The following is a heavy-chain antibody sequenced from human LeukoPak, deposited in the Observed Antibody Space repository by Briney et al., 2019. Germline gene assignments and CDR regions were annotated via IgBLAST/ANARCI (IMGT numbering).Heavy chain of an antibody. Sequence: SETLSLTCTVSGGSISSSSYYWGWIRQPPGKGLEWIGSIYYSGSTYYNPSLKSRVTISVDTSKNQFSLKLSSVTAADTAVYYCAREDPPRPYYYGSGRANDAFDIWGQGTMVTVSS. J-gene: IGHJ3*02. CDR1: GGSISSSSYY. CDR3: AREDPPRPYYYGSGRANDAFDI. D-gene: IGHD3-10*01. V-gene: IGHV4-39*07. CDR2: IYYSGST.